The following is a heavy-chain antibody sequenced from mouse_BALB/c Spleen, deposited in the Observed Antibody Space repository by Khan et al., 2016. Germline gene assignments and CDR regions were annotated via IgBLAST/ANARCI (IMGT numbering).Heavy chain of an antibody. CDR1: GYSITSDYA. J-gene: IGHJ3*01. CDR2: ISYSGST. D-gene: IGHD2-14*01. CDR3: ARGRYRYPFAY. Sequence: EVELVESGPGLVKPSQSLSLTCTVTGYSITSDYAWNWIRQFPGNKLEWMGYISYSGSTSYNPSLKSRISITRDTSKNQFFLQLNSVTTEATATYYCARGRYRYPFAYWGQGTLVTVSA. V-gene: IGHV3-2*02.